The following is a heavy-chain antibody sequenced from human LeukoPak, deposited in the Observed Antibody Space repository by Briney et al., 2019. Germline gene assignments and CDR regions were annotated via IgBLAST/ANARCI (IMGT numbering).Heavy chain of an antibody. Sequence: SETLSLTCTVSGGSISSSSYYWGWIRQPPGKGLEWIGSIYYSGSTYYNPSLKSRVTISVDTSKNQFSLKLSSVTAADTAVYYCARNDYDFWSGYYPLGKGHFDYWGQGTLVTVSS. D-gene: IGHD3-3*01. V-gene: IGHV4-39*07. CDR3: ARNDYDFWSGYYPLGKGHFDY. CDR1: GGSISSSSYY. J-gene: IGHJ4*02. CDR2: IYYSGST.